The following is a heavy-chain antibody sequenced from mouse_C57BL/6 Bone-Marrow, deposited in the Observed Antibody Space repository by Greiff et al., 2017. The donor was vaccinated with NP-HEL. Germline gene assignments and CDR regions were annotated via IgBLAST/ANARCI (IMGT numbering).Heavy chain of an antibody. V-gene: IGHV1-81*01. J-gene: IGHJ2*01. CDR2: IYPRSGNT. D-gene: IGHD4-1*02. Sequence: LVESGAELARPGASVKLSCKASGYTFTSYGISWVKQRTGQGLEWIGEIYPRSGNTYYNEKFKGKATLTADKSSSTAYMELRSLTSEDSAVYFCARTPSTAFYFDYWGQGTTLTVSS. CDR1: GYTFTSYG. CDR3: ARTPSTAFYFDY.